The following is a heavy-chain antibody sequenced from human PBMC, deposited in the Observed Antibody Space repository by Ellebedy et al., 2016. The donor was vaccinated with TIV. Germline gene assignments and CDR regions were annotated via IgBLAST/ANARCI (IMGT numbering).Heavy chain of an antibody. CDR2: IYHSGST. CDR1: GGSISSGGYS. D-gene: IGHD2-15*01. J-gene: IGHJ4*02. Sequence: SETLSLTCAVSGGSISSGGYSWSWIRQPPGKGLEWIGSIYHSGSTYYNPSLKSRVTISVDTSKNQFSLKLSSVTAADTAVYYCARDGGQVKFDYWGQGTLVTVSS. V-gene: IGHV4-30-2*03. CDR3: ARDGGQVKFDY.